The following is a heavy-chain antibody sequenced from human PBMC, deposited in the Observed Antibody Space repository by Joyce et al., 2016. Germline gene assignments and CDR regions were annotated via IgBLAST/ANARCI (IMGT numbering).Heavy chain of an antibody. Sequence: EVQLVQSGAEVKKPGESLKISCKDFGHKFTTYWVAWVRQLPGKGLEWMGIIYPGDSDTRYSPAFKGQVTFSADRSTSTAYLHLSSLKVSDTATYYCARTTRDSLDSWGQGTLVTVSS. CDR1: GHKFTTYW. CDR2: IYPGDSDT. V-gene: IGHV5-51*01. J-gene: IGHJ4*02. CDR3: ARTTRDSLDS. D-gene: IGHD4-11*01.